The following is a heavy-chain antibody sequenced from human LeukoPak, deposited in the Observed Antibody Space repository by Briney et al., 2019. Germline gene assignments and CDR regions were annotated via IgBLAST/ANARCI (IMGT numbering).Heavy chain of an antibody. Sequence: GGSLRLSCAASGFTFSSCAMSWVRQAPGKGLEWVSAISGSGGSTYYADSVKGRFTISRDNSKNTLYLQMNSLRAEDTAVYYCAKASTVTTRGDAFDIWGQGTMVTVSS. V-gene: IGHV3-23*01. CDR1: GFTFSSCA. D-gene: IGHD4-17*01. CDR2: ISGSGGST. J-gene: IGHJ3*02. CDR3: AKASTVTTRGDAFDI.